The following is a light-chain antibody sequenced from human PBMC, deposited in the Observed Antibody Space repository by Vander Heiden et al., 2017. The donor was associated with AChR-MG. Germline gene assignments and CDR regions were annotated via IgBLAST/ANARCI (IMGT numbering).Light chain of an antibody. CDR3: CSHVRGGSWV. Sequence: QSVLTQPASVSGSPGQTITISCAGTSTDMEDYNVVSWYQQHPGKAPELMIFEVSERPSGVSNRFSGSKSGDTASLTISGLQAEDEADYYCCSHVRGGSWVFGGGTKLTVL. V-gene: IGLV2-23*02. J-gene: IGLJ3*02. CDR2: EVS. CDR1: STDMEDYNV.